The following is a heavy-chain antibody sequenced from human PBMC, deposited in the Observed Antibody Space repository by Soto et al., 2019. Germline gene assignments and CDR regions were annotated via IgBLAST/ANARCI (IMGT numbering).Heavy chain of an antibody. CDR1: GGSISSYY. V-gene: IGHV4-59*01. D-gene: IGHD3-22*01. CDR2: IYYSGST. Sequence: SETLSLTCTVSGGSISSYYWSWIRQPPGKGLEWIGYIYYSGSTNYNPSLKSRVTISVDTSKNQFSLKLSSVTAADTAVYYCAREGRDSAYYYDSSGYYSYYYYGMDVWGRGTTVTVSS. CDR3: AREGRDSAYYYDSSGYYSYYYYGMDV. J-gene: IGHJ6*02.